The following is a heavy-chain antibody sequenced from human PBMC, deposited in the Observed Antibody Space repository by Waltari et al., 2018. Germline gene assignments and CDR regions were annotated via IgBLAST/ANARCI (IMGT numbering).Heavy chain of an antibody. CDR3: ARRGRRGDYIWGSYRDPYYYYYGMDV. Sequence: QVQLQQWGAGLLKPSETLSLTCAVYGGSFSGYYWSWIRQPPGKGLEWIGEINHSGSTTYTPSRKSRGTISVDTSKNQFSLKLSSVTAADTAVYYCARRGRRGDYIWGSYRDPYYYYYGMDVWGQGTTVTVSS. V-gene: IGHV4-34*01. CDR2: INHSGST. D-gene: IGHD3-16*02. CDR1: GGSFSGYY. J-gene: IGHJ6*02.